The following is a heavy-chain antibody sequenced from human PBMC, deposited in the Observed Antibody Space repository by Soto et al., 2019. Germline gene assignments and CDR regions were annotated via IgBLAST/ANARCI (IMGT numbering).Heavy chain of an antibody. J-gene: IGHJ5*02. Sequence: GGSLRLSCAASGFTFSSYAMSWVRQAQGKGLEWVSAISGSGGRTYYADSVKGRFTISRDNSKNTLYLQMNSLRAEDRAVYYWATHPGDVSSGNQQRWLDPGGQG. CDR2: ISGSGGRT. D-gene: IGHD3-22*01. CDR3: ATHPGDVSSGNQQRWLDP. V-gene: IGHV3-23*01. CDR1: GFTFSSYA.